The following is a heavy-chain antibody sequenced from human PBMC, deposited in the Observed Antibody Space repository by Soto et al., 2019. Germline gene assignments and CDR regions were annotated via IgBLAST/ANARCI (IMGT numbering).Heavy chain of an antibody. D-gene: IGHD6-6*01. V-gene: IGHV3-66*01. CDR2: IYSGGST. CDR3: AREDSSSSLGWFDP. J-gene: IGHJ5*02. CDR1: GFTVSSNY. Sequence: GGSLRLSCAASGFTVSSNYMSWVRQAPGKGLEWVSVIYSGGSTYYADSVKGRFTISRDNSKNTLYLQMNSLRAEDTAVYYCAREDSSSSLGWFDPWGQGTPVTVSS.